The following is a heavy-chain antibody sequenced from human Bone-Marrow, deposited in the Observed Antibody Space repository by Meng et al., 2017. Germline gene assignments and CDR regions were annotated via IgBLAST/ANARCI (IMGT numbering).Heavy chain of an antibody. CDR2: ISSSGSTI. Sequence: GGSLRLSCAASGFTFSSYEMNWVRQPPGKGLEWVSYISSSGSTIYYADSVKSRFTISRDNAKNSLYLQMHSLRAEDTAVYYCASYDILTGHYKDWGQGTLVTVSS. CDR3: ASYDILTGHYKD. CDR1: GFTFSSYE. D-gene: IGHD3-9*01. V-gene: IGHV3-48*03. J-gene: IGHJ4*02.